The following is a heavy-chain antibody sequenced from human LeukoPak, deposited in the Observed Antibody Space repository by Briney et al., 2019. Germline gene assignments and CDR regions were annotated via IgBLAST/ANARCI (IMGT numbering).Heavy chain of an antibody. J-gene: IGHJ4*02. CDR1: GFTFSSYS. CDR3: ASSGSYRFDY. Sequence: GGSLRLSCAAPGFTFSSYSMNWVRQAPGKGLEWVSHITASGTAMFYADSVKGRFTISRDNAKNSLYLQMNSLRDEDTAVYYCASSGSYRFDYWGQGTLVTVSS. V-gene: IGHV3-48*02. D-gene: IGHD1-26*01. CDR2: ITASGTAM.